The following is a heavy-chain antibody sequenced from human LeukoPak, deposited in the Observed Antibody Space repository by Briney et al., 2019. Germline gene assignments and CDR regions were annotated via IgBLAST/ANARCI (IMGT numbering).Heavy chain of an antibody. D-gene: IGHD3-10*02. CDR1: GFTFSTFSSYS. J-gene: IGHJ6*04. CDR2: ISSSSSYI. CDR3: AELGITMIGGV. V-gene: IGHV3-21*01. Sequence: PGGSLRLSCAASGFTFSTFSSYSMNWVRQAPGKGLEWVSSISSSSSYIYYADSVKGRFTISRDNAKNSLYLQMNSLRAEDTAVYYCAELGITMIGGVWGKGTTVTISS.